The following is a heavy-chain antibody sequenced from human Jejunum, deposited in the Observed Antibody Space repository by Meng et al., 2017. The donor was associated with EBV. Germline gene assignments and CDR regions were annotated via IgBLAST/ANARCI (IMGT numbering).Heavy chain of an antibody. J-gene: IGHJ4*02. D-gene: IGHD3-22*01. CDR3: AGNGYYALEY. CDR1: GGSISDNDW. Sequence: QVQPQESGPRLEKPSGTLSLTCVVSGGSISDNDWWSWVRQPPGKGLEWLGEIYHGGGTNYNPSLESRVTISVDKSKNQFSLKLNSVTVADTAVYYCAGNGYYALEYWGPGILVTVSS. V-gene: IGHV4-4*02. CDR2: IYHGGGT.